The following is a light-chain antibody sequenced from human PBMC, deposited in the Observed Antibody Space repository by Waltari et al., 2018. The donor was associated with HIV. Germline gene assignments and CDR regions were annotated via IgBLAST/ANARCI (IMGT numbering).Light chain of an antibody. CDR1: SSNLGSYRY. V-gene: IGLV2-23*02. Sequence: QSALTQPASVSGSPGQSLTISCTGTSSNLGSYRYVSWYQQHPGKAPKLIIYDVNKRPSGVSDRFSGSKSANTASLTISGLQGEDEADYYCCSYGGVSSYVFGSGTRVTVL. CDR2: DVN. J-gene: IGLJ1*01. CDR3: CSYGGVSSYV.